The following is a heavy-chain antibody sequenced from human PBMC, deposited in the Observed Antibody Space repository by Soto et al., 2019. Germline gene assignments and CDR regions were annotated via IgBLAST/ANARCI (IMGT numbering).Heavy chain of an antibody. J-gene: IGHJ4*02. CDR2: ISGSGGST. CDR1: GFTFSSYA. CDR3: AKDRQPDGIWTFDS. V-gene: IGHV3-23*01. D-gene: IGHD3-3*01. Sequence: GGSLRLCCAASGFTFSSYAMSWVRQAPGKGLEWVSAISGSGGSTYYADSVKGRFTISRDNSKNILYLQMNSLRVEDTAEYYCAKDRQPDGIWTFDSWGQGTLVTVSS.